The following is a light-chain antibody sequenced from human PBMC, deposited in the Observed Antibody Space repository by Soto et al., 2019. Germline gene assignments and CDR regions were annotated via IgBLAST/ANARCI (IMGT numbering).Light chain of an antibody. CDR2: EVS. CDR3: SSYSTSSTLWV. CDR1: SSDFGGYNF. V-gene: IGLV2-14*01. Sequence: QSALTQPASVSGSPGQSITISRTGTSSDFGGYNFVSWYQQHPGKAPKLMIYEVSYRPSGASNRFSGSKSGNTASLTISGLQAEDEAHYYCSSYSTSSTLWVFGGGTQLTVL. J-gene: IGLJ3*02.